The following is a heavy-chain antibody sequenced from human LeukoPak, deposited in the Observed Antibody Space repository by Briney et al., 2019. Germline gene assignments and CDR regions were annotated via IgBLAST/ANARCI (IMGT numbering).Heavy chain of an antibody. J-gene: IGHJ4*02. CDR2: IIPIFGTA. V-gene: IGHV1-69*13. Sequence: SVKVSCKASGGTFSSYAISWVRQAPGQGLEWMGGIIPIFGTANYAQKFQGRVTITADESTSTAYMELSSLRSEDTAVYYCARVNDYVWGSRPPYYFDYWGQGTLVTVSS. CDR3: ARVNDYVWGSRPPYYFDY. CDR1: GGTFSSYA. D-gene: IGHD3-16*01.